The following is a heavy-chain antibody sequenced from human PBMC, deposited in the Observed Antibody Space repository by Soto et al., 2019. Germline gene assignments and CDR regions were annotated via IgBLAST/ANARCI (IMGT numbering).Heavy chain of an antibody. CDR1: GDSISSADYY. CDR2: IFYSGTT. D-gene: IGHD1-1*01. J-gene: IGHJ6*02. CDR3: ARDLWVEPELYYYGMDV. Sequence: QVQLQESGPGLVRPSQTLSLTCPFSGDSISSADYYWSWIRQTPGKGLEWIGHIFYSGTTYYNPSLKSRLTISVDTSKNHFSLRLTSVTAADTAVYYCARDLWVEPELYYYGMDVWGQGTTVTVSS. V-gene: IGHV4-30-4*01.